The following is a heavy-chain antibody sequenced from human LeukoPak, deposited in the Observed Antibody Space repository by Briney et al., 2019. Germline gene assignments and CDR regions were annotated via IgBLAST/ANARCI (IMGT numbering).Heavy chain of an antibody. CDR1: GFTFGTYS. V-gene: IGHV3-21*01. CDR3: ARDTSYYYYYGMDV. Sequence: GGSLRLSCAASGFTFGTYSMNWVRQAPGKGLEWVSSISSSSSFIYYADSIKGRFTISRDNAKNSLYLQMNSLRAEDTAVYYCARDTSYYYYYGMDVWGQGTTVTVSS. CDR2: ISSSSSFI. J-gene: IGHJ6*02.